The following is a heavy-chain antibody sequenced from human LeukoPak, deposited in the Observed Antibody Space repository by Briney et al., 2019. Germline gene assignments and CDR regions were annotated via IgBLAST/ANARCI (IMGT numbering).Heavy chain of an antibody. V-gene: IGHV3-30*03. D-gene: IGHD4-17*01. Sequence: GGSLRLSCAASGFTFSSYGMHWVRQAPGKGLEWVAVISYDGSNKYYADSVKGRFTTSRDNSKDTLYLQMNSLRAEDTAVYYCAPGGDYTFFDYWGQGTLVTVSS. CDR1: GFTFSSYG. J-gene: IGHJ4*02. CDR3: APGGDYTFFDY. CDR2: ISYDGSNK.